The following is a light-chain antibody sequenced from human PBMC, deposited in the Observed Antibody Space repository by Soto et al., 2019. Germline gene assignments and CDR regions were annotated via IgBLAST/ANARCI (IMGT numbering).Light chain of an antibody. CDR1: NSDVGGYNY. CDR3: NSYAGRIVV. V-gene: IGLV2-8*01. Sequence: QSALTQPPSASGSPGQSVTISCTGTNSDVGGYNYVSWYQQHPGNAPKLLIYEVYKRPSGVPDRFSGSKSGNTASLTVSGLQAEDEADYFCNSYAGRIVVFGGGTKLTVL. CDR2: EVY. J-gene: IGLJ2*01.